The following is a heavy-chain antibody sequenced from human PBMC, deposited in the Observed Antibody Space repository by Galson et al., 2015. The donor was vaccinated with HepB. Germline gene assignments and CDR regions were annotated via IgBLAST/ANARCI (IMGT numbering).Heavy chain of an antibody. D-gene: IGHD2-2*01. CDR3: ARGGRRIVVVVPAVRGFYFDY. CDR2: INAGNGNT. CDR1: GYTFSTYA. V-gene: IGHV1-3*01. J-gene: IGHJ4*02. Sequence: SVKVSCKASGYTFSTYAMLWVRQAPGQRLEWMGWINAGNGNTKYSQKFQGRVTITRDTSARTAYMELSSLRSEDTAVYYCARGGRRIVVVVPAVRGFYFDYWGQGTLVSVSS.